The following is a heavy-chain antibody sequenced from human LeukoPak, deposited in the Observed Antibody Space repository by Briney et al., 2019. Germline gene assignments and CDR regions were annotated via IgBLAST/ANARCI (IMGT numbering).Heavy chain of an antibody. CDR1: GGSVSGYY. D-gene: IGHD3-10*01. CDR3: ARRPMVRGVIDY. Sequence: SETLSLTCAVYGGSVSGYYWSWIRQPPGEWLEWIWEINHSGSTNYNPSLKSRVTISVDTSKNQFSLKLSSVTAADTAVYYCARRPMVRGVIDYWGQGTQVTVSS. J-gene: IGHJ4*02. CDR2: INHSGST. V-gene: IGHV4-34*01.